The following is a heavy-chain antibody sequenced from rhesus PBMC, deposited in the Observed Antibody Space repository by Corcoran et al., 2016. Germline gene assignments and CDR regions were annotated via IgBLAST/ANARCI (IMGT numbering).Heavy chain of an antibody. CDR3: ARGVRVGGYSYYGLDS. CDR1: GGPLGGYN. CDR2: IEGNIAGT. D-gene: IGHD5-24*01. J-gene: IGHJ6*01. V-gene: IGHV4-81*01. Sequence: QVQLHESGSGWVKHSETLSLTCPFSGGPLGGYNWTWVRQAPGKGLGWIGNIEGNIAGTNYNPSLKSRVTISKDASKNQFSLKLSSVTSADTAVYYCARGVRVGGYSYYGLDSWGQGVVVTVST.